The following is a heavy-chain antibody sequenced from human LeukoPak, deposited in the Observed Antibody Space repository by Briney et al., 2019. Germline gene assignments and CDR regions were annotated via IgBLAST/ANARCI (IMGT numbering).Heavy chain of an antibody. J-gene: IGHJ4*02. Sequence: GGSLRLSCAAAGFTFSSYSMSWVRQAPGKGLEWVANIKQDAGEKYYVDSVKGRFTISRDSAKNSLFLQLNSLRAEDTAVYYCARDRQLLHWGQGTLVTVSS. CDR1: GFTFSSYS. CDR3: ARDRQLLH. V-gene: IGHV3-7*01. D-gene: IGHD2-15*01. CDR2: IKQDAGEK.